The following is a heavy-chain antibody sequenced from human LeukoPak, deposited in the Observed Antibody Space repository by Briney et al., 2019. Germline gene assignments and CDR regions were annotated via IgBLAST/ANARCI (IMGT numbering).Heavy chain of an antibody. J-gene: IGHJ6*02. Sequence: GGSLRPSCAASGFTFSSYSMNWVRQAPGKGLEWVSYISSRSSNIYYADSLKGRFTISRDNAKNSLYLQMNSLRDEDTAVYYCARIPGGYYYGMDVWGQGTTVTVSS. V-gene: IGHV3-48*02. CDR3: ARIPGGYYYGMDV. D-gene: IGHD3-16*01. CDR1: GFTFSSYS. CDR2: ISSRSSNI.